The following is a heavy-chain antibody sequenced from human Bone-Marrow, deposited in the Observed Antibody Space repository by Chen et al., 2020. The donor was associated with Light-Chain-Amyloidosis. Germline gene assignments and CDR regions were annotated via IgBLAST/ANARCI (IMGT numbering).Heavy chain of an antibody. V-gene: IGHV5-51*01. CDR3: AGRGDGYNFDY. CDR2: SSPDDSDA. D-gene: IGHD3-10*01. J-gene: IGHJ4*02. Sequence: EVQLEQSGPEVKKPGASLKIYCKGSGYTFPNYWIGWVRQMPGKGLEWMGVSSPDDSDARYRPSVEVQVTNAADKSITAAYLQWRSLKASDTAMYYCAGRGDGYNFDYWGQGTLVTVSS. CDR1: GYTFPNYW.